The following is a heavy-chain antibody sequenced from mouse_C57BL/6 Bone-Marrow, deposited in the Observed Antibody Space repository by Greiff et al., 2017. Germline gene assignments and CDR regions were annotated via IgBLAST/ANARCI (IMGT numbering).Heavy chain of an antibody. CDR1: GFPITSGYY. J-gene: IGHJ1*03. V-gene: IGHV12-3*01. CDR3: AGGELGRGYFDV. CDR2: ITHSGET. Sequence: VQLQQSGPGLVKPSQSLFLTCSITGFPITSGYYWIWIRQSPGKPLEWMGYITHSGETFYNPSLQSPISITRETSKNQFFLQLNSVTTEDTAMYYCAGGELGRGYFDVWGTGTTVTVSS. D-gene: IGHD4-1*01.